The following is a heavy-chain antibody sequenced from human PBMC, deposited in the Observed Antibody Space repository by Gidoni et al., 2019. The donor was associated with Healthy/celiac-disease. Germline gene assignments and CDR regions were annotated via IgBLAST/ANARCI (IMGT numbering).Heavy chain of an antibody. CDR1: GGSFSGYY. CDR2: INHSGST. V-gene: IGHV4-34*01. Sequence: QVQLQQWGAGLLKPSETLSLTCAVYGGSFSGYYWSWIRQPPGKGLEWIGEINHSGSTNYNPSLKSRVTISVDTSKNQFSLKLSSVTAADTAVYYCARGRIAVAGSWPIDYWGQGTLVTVSS. J-gene: IGHJ4*02. CDR3: ARGRIAVAGSWPIDY. D-gene: IGHD6-19*01.